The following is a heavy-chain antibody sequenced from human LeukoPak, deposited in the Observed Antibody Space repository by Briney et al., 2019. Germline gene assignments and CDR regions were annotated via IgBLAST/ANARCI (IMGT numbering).Heavy chain of an antibody. V-gene: IGHV4-31*03. CDR3: ARSSDYGDYD. Sequence: SETLSLTCTVSGGSVSSGGYYWTWIRQHPGKGLEWLGYIYYSGRTYYNPSLKSRITISLDTSENRFSLNLTSVSAADTAFYYCARSSDYGDYDWGQGTLVTVPS. D-gene: IGHD4-17*01. CDR2: IYYSGRT. CDR1: GGSVSSGGYY. J-gene: IGHJ4*02.